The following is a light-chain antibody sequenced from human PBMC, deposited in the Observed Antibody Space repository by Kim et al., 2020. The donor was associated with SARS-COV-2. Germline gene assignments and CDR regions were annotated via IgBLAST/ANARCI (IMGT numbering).Light chain of an antibody. V-gene: IGLV3-21*04. CDR1: NIGSKN. CDR3: HVWDSSSDVV. J-gene: IGLJ2*01. Sequence: SYELTQPPSVSVAPGKTARITCGGDNIGSKNVHWYQQKPGQAPVLVIYYDSDRPSGIPERFSGSNSGNTATLTLSRVEAGDEADYYCHVWDSSSDVVFGGGTQLTVL. CDR2: YDS.